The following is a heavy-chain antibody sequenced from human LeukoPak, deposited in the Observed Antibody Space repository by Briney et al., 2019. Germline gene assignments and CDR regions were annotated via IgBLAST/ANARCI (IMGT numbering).Heavy chain of an antibody. CDR2: IYHSGST. D-gene: IGHD3-9*01. Sequence: SGTLSLTCAVSGGSISSSNWWRWVRQPPGKGLEGIGEIYHSGSTNYNPSLKSRVAISVDKSKNQFSLKLSSVTAADTAVYYCARSTNVLRYFDWLFGPPDYWGQGTLVTVSS. CDR3: ARSTNVLRYFDWLFGPPDY. V-gene: IGHV4-4*02. J-gene: IGHJ4*02. CDR1: GGSISSSNW.